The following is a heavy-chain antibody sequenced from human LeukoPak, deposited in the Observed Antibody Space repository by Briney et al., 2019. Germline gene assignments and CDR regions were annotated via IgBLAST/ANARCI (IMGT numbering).Heavy chain of an antibody. CDR2: AYYSGHT. CDR3: ATESDFWSGFDN. CDR1: GGSFSGYY. Sequence: SETLSLTCAVYGGSFSGYYWSWIRQPPGKGLEWIGYAYYSGHTNYNSSLKSRVTMSLDTSKSQFSLRLSSVTAADTAVYYCATESDFWSGFDNWGQGTLVTVSS. J-gene: IGHJ4*02. V-gene: IGHV4-59*12. D-gene: IGHD3-3*01.